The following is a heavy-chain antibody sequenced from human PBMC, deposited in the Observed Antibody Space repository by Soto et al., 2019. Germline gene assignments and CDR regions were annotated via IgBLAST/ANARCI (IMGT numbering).Heavy chain of an antibody. CDR1: GGSISSSSYY. CDR2: IYYSGST. D-gene: IGHD3-10*01. V-gene: IGHV4-39*01. Sequence: SETLSLTCTVSGGSISSSSYYWGWIRQPPGKGLEWIGSIYYSGSTYYNPSLKSRVTISVDTSKNQFSLKLSSVTAADTAVYYCAREGYGSGSYSSTPFDYWGQGTLVTVSS. CDR3: AREGYGSGSYSSTPFDY. J-gene: IGHJ4*02.